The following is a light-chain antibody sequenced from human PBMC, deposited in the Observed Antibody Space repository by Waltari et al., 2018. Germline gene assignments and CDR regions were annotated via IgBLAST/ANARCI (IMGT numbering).Light chain of an antibody. CDR3: QHYVSLPVT. CDR1: QSVSRA. CDR2: GAS. V-gene: IGKV3-20*01. J-gene: IGKJ1*01. Sequence: EIVLTQSPGTLSLSPGERATLSCRASQSVSRALAWYQQNPGQTPRLLIYGASNRATGIPDRFSGSGSGPDFSLIISRLEPEDFAVYYCQHYVSLPVTFGQGTKVEIK.